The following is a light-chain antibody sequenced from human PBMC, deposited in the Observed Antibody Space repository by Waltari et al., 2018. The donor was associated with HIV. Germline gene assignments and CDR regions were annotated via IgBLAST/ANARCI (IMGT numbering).Light chain of an antibody. Sequence: DIVMTQSPDSLAVSLGERATINCKSSTSVLYSSNNKNYLAWYQQKPGQPPKLLIYWASTRESGVPDRFSGSGSGTDFTLTISSLQAEDVAVYYCQQYYSTPDTFGQGTKLEI. J-gene: IGKJ2*01. CDR3: QQYYSTPDT. CDR2: WAS. V-gene: IGKV4-1*01. CDR1: TSVLYSSNNKNY.